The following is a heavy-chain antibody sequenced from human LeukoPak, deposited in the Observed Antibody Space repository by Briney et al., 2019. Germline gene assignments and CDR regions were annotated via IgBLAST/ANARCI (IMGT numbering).Heavy chain of an antibody. J-gene: IGHJ6*03. Sequence: SETLSLTCAVYGGSFSGYYWSWIRQPPGKGLEWIGEINHSGSTNYNPSLKSRVTISVDTSKNQFSLKLSSVTAADTAVYYCARRGRYSSSWYAGYYYYYMDVWGKGTTVTVSS. CDR1: GGSFSGYY. CDR2: INHSGST. D-gene: IGHD6-13*01. CDR3: ARRGRYSSSWYAGYYYYYMDV. V-gene: IGHV4-34*01.